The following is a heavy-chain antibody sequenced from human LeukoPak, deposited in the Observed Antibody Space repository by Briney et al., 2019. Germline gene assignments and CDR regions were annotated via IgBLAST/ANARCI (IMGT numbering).Heavy chain of an antibody. J-gene: IGHJ6*03. D-gene: IGHD3-16*02. CDR3: ARGSGGVIVHYYYMDV. CDR1: GGSISSSSYY. V-gene: IGHV4-39*07. Sequence: SETLSLTCTVSGGSISSSSYYWGWIRQPPGKGLEWIGSIYYSGSTNYNPSLKSRVTISVDKSKNQFSLKLSSVTAADTAVYCCARGSGGVIVHYYYMDVWGKGTTVTVSS. CDR2: IYYSGST.